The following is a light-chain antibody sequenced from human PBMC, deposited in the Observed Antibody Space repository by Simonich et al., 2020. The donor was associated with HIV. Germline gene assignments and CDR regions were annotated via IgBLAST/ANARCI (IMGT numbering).Light chain of an antibody. CDR1: QDISNF. V-gene: IGKV1-NL1*01. Sequence: DIQMTQSPSSLSASVGDRVTITCQASQDISNFLNWYQQKPGKAPKLLINAAYRLESGVPSRFSGSGSGTEYTLTISSLQPEDFATYYCQQYYSSLITFGGGTKVEIK. CDR3: QQYYSSLIT. J-gene: IGKJ4*01. CDR2: AAY.